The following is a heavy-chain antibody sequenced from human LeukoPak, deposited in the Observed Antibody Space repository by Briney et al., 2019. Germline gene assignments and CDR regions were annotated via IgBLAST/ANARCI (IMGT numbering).Heavy chain of an antibody. J-gene: IGHJ4*02. CDR2: IYYSGRN. CDR1: GGSISSDY. D-gene: IGHD3-22*01. V-gene: IGHV4-59*01. CDR3: ARQNDYYDSSGYDY. Sequence: SETLSLTCTVSGGSISSDYWSWIRQPPGKGLEWIGYIYYSGRNIYNPSLKSRFTISVDTSKNQFSLKLSSVTAADTAVYYCARQNDYYDSSGYDYWGQGTLVTVSS.